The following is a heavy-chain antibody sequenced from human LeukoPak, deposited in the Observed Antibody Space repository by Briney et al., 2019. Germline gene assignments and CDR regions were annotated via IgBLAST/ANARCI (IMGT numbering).Heavy chain of an antibody. CDR1: GFTFSSYA. Sequence: PGGSLRLSCAASGFTFSSYAMSWVRQAPGKGLEWVSAISGSGGSTYYADSVKGRFTISRDNSKNTLYLQMNSLRAEDTAVYYCAKGSRLYYYDSSGYYTERLYYCYYYMDVWGKGITVTVSS. D-gene: IGHD3-22*01. J-gene: IGHJ6*03. V-gene: IGHV3-23*01. CDR3: AKGSRLYYYDSSGYYTERLYYCYYYMDV. CDR2: ISGSGGST.